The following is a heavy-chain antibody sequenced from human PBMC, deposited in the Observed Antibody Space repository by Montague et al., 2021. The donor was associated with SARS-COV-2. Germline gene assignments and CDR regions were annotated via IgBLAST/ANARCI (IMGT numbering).Heavy chain of an antibody. J-gene: IGHJ6*02. V-gene: IGHV4-59*01. CDR2: IYYSGST. CDR1: GGSISSYY. D-gene: IGHD6-19*01. CDR3: TRAIGSMYSSGWYYYYYGMDV. Sequence: SETLSLTCTVSGGSISSYYWSWIRQPPGKGLELIGYIYYSGSTNYNPSLKSRVTISVDTSKNRFSLKLSSVTAADTAVYYCTRAIGSMYSSGWYYYYYGMDVWGQGTPVTVSS.